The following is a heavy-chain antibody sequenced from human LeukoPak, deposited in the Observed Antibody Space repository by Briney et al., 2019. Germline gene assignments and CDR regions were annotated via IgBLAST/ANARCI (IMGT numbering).Heavy chain of an antibody. CDR1: GGSISSGDYY. V-gene: IGHV4-30-4*08. D-gene: IGHD4-23*01. CDR3: ARDLVRWYSYYMDV. CDR2: IYYSGST. Sequence: PSETLSLICTVSGGSISSGDYYWSWIRQPPGKGLEWIGYIYYSGSTYYNPSLKSRVTISVDTSKNQFSLKLSSVTAADTAVYYCARDLVRWYSYYMDVWGKGTTVTVSS. J-gene: IGHJ6*03.